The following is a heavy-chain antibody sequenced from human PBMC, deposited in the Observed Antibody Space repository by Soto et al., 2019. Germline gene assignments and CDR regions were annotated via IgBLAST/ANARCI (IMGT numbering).Heavy chain of an antibody. CDR3: ARGGHVVVVTAAFDY. V-gene: IGHV1-46*01. D-gene: IGHD2-21*02. CDR1: GNTFTNYY. Sequence: QVQLMQSGAEVKKPGASVKVSCKASGNTFTNYYIHWVRQAPGQGLEWMGTINPSGGHTTYSQNFPGRVSXTXXXSXXTLYMELTSLTSDDTAVYYCARGGHVVVVTAAFDYWGQGTLVTVSS. CDR2: INPSGGHT. J-gene: IGHJ4*02.